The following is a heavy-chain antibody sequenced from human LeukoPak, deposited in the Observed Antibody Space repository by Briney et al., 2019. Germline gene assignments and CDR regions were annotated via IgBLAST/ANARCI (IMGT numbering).Heavy chain of an antibody. V-gene: IGHV4-59*08. CDR2: IYYSGST. Sequence: SETLSLTCTVSGGSISSYYWSWIRQPAGKGLEWIGHIYYSGSTNYNPSLKSRVTVSVDTSKNQFSLTLSSVTAADTAVYYCARFGAAAGTDYWGQGTLVTVSS. CDR1: GGSISSYY. CDR3: ARFGAAAGTDY. J-gene: IGHJ4*02. D-gene: IGHD6-13*01.